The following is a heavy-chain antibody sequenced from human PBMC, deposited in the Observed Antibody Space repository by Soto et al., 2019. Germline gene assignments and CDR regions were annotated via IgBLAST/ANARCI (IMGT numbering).Heavy chain of an antibody. Sequence: PGGSLRLSCAASGFTFSSYSMNWVRQAPGKGLEWVSYISSSSSTIYYADSVKGRFTISRDNAKNSLYLQMNSLRDEDTAVYYCARVRITMVRGVIGLMDVWGQGTTVTVSS. D-gene: IGHD3-10*01. CDR3: ARVRITMVRGVIGLMDV. CDR1: GFTFSSYS. CDR2: ISSSSSTI. V-gene: IGHV3-48*02. J-gene: IGHJ6*02.